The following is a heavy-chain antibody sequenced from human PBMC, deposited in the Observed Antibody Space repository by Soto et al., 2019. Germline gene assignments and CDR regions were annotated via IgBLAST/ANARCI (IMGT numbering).Heavy chain of an antibody. J-gene: IGHJ5*02. D-gene: IGHD3-22*01. V-gene: IGHV4-59*01. CDR2: IFYSGST. CDR1: GGSISSYY. Sequence: SETLSLTCTVSGGSISSYYWNWIRQPPGKGLEWIGYIFYSGSTNYNPSLKSRVTISLDTSKNQFSLMLSSVTAADTAVYYCARVGPWVPYYYDSSPYTFENWFDPWGQGTLVTVSS. CDR3: ARVGPWVPYYYDSSPYTFENWFDP.